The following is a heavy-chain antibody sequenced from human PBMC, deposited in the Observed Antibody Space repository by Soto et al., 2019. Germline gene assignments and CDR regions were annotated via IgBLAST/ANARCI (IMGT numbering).Heavy chain of an antibody. Sequence: GGSLRLPCAVSGFTFNTYAMHWVRQAPGKGLEWVAVISPDGSNKNYADSVKGRFTISRDDSTNTLYRQMNSLIGEDTAVYSCASDSGYTGYDYLGNFDQCGQGTLVTVSS. D-gene: IGHD5-12*01. CDR1: GFTFNTYA. CDR2: ISPDGSNK. CDR3: ASDSGYTGYDYLGNFDQ. V-gene: IGHV3-30-3*01. J-gene: IGHJ4*02.